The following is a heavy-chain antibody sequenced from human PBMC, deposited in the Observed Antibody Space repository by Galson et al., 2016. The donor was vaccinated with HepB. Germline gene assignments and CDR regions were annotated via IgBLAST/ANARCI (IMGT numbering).Heavy chain of an antibody. V-gene: IGHV4-39*07. J-gene: IGHJ4*02. CDR2: IFYTGTT. CDR1: GGSITSFSHF. Sequence: SETLSLTCTVSGGSITSFSHFWAWIRQPPGKGLEWIGSIFYTGTTNYNPSLKSRVTVSVDKSKNQFSLKLSSVTAADTAVYYCAREIAVAGHLDYWGQGTLVTVSS. CDR3: AREIAVAGHLDY. D-gene: IGHD6-19*01.